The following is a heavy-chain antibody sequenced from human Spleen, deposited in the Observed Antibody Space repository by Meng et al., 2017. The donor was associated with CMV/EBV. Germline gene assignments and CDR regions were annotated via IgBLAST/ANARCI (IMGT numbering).Heavy chain of an antibody. CDR1: GYTFTDFW. CDR3: ARDVQSGAAGY. V-gene: IGHV1-2*02. Sequence: NPSGYTFTDFWIHWVRQAPGQGPEWMGWINPKSGGTKFAQKFEGRVTMTTDTSTRTIYLELNRLRNDDTAMYYCARDVQSGAAGYWGQGTLVTVSS. CDR2: INPKSGGT. D-gene: IGHD3-10*01. J-gene: IGHJ4*02.